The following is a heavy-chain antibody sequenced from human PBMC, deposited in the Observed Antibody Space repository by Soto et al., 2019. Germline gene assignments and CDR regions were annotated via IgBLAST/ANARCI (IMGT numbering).Heavy chain of an antibody. CDR2: IYSSENT. Sequence: SETLSLTCTVSGGSVSSSSYSWGWIRQSPGKGLEWIGTIYSSENTYYNPSLLSRVTISVDTSKNEFSLRLSSVTAADTAVYYCARFNGYCISTNCHGYYGMDVWGQGTTVTVSS. V-gene: IGHV4-39*01. J-gene: IGHJ6*02. CDR1: GGSVSSSSYS. CDR3: ARFNGYCISTNCHGYYGMDV. D-gene: IGHD2-2*03.